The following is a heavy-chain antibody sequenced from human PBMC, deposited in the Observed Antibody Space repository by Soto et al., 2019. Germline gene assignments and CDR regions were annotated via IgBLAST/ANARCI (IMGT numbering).Heavy chain of an antibody. V-gene: IGHV1-69*01. D-gene: IGHD3-22*01. CDR3: ARGMGEYYYDSSDEGFDY. Sequence: QVQLVQSGAEVKKPGSSVKVSCKASGGTFSSYAISWVRQAPGQWLEWMGGIIPIFGTANYAQKFQGRVTITADESTSTAYMELSSLRSEDTAVYYCARGMGEYYYDSSDEGFDYWGQGTLVTVSS. J-gene: IGHJ4*02. CDR2: IIPIFGTA. CDR1: GGTFSSYA.